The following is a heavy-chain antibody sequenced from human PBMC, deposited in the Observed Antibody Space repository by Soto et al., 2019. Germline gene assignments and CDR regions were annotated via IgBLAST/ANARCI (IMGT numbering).Heavy chain of an antibody. J-gene: IGHJ3*02. D-gene: IGHD4-17*01. CDR2: IYHSGIT. Sequence: QVQLQESGPGLVKPSGTLSLTCAVSGGSISSSNWWSWVRQPPGKGLEWIGEIYHSGITNYNPSLKSRVTISVDKSKNQFSLKLSSVTAADTAVYYCARDLGFDYGDYVRIDAFDIWGQGTMVTVSS. CDR1: GGSISSSNW. CDR3: ARDLGFDYGDYVRIDAFDI. V-gene: IGHV4-4*02.